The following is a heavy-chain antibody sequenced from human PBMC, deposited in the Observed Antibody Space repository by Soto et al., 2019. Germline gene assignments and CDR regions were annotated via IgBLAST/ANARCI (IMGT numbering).Heavy chain of an antibody. CDR2: IIPIFGTA. CDR1: GGTFSSYA. V-gene: IGHV1-69*06. Sequence: QVQLVQSGAEVKKPGSSVKVSCKASGGTFSSYAISWVRQAPGQGLEWMGGIIPIFGTANYAQKFQGRVTITADKSTGTAYVELSSLRSEDTAVYYCARGVEDFDWLSYGMEVWGQGTTVTVSS. D-gene: IGHD3-9*01. J-gene: IGHJ6*02. CDR3: ARGVEDFDWLSYGMEV.